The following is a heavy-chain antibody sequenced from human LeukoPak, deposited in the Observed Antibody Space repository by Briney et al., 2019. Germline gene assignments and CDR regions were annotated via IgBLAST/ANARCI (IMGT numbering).Heavy chain of an antibody. Sequence: GGSLRLSCAASGFTFNTYSMNWARQAPGKGLEWVSTISDSGGGTYYADSVKGRFTISRDNSKNTLDLQMNSLRADDMAVYFCDGADFWGQGTLVTVSS. J-gene: IGHJ4*02. V-gene: IGHV3-23*01. CDR2: ISDSGGGT. CDR3: DGADF. CDR1: GFTFNTYS.